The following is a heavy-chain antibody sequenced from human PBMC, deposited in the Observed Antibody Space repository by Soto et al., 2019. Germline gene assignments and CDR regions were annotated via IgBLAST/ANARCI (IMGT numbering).Heavy chain of an antibody. V-gene: IGHV3-21*01. CDR1: GFTFRSYA. CDR2: ISSTSTYT. CDR3: ARDLALPGNY. D-gene: IGHD6-19*01. J-gene: IGHJ4*02. Sequence: GGSLRLSCAASGFTFRSYAMNWVRQTQEKGLEWVSSISSTSTYTHYADSVKGRFTISRDNANNSLFLQVNSLRAEDTAIYYCARDLALPGNYWGQGALVTVSS.